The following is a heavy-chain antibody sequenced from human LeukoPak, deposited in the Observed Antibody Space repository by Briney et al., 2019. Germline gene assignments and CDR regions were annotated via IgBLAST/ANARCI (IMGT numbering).Heavy chain of an antibody. J-gene: IGHJ4*02. CDR2: INHSGST. D-gene: IGHD3-9*01. CDR3: ARHSQANILTGSPDY. CDR1: GGSFSGYY. Sequence: SETLSLTCAVYGGSFSGYYWSWIRQPPGKGLEWIGEINHSGSTNYNPSLKSRVTISVDTSKNQFSLKLSSVTAADTAVYYCARHSQANILTGSPDYWGQGTLVTVSS. V-gene: IGHV4-34*01.